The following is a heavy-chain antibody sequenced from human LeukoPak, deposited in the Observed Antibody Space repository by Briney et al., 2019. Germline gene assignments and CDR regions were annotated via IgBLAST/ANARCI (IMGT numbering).Heavy chain of an antibody. CDR2: INPNSGST. CDR1: GYTFTAYY. D-gene: IGHD6-13*01. V-gene: IGHV1-2*02. Sequence: GASVTVSCKASGYTFTAYYIHWVRQAPGEGIAWMGWINPNSGSTNYAQKFQGRVTMTRDTSITTAYMELSRLRSDDTAVLYCARGGESSSWLFDYWGQGTLVNVSS. J-gene: IGHJ4*02. CDR3: ARGGESSSWLFDY.